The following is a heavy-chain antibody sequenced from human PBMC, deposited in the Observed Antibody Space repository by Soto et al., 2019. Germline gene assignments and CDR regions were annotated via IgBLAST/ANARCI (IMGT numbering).Heavy chain of an antibody. CDR3: AKDRSGSYYVFDY. CDR2: ISGSGGST. Sequence: GGSLRLSCAASGFTFSSYAMSWVRQAPGKGLEWVSSISGSGGSTYYADSVKGRFTISRDNSKNTLYLQMNSLKAEDTAVYYCAKDRSGSYYVFDYWGQGTLVTVSS. V-gene: IGHV3-23*01. CDR1: GFTFSSYA. J-gene: IGHJ4*02. D-gene: IGHD1-26*01.